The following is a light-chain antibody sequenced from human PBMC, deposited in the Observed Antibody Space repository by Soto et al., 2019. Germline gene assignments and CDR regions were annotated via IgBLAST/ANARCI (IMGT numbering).Light chain of an antibody. Sequence: EVVLTQSPATLSLSPGERATLSCRASQSVSSFLAWYQQKPGQAPRLLIFDASIRATGIPLRFSGSGSGTDFTLTISSPEPEDFAVYYCQQRSYWPLTFGGGTKVDIK. V-gene: IGKV3-11*01. CDR2: DAS. CDR1: QSVSSF. CDR3: QQRSYWPLT. J-gene: IGKJ4*01.